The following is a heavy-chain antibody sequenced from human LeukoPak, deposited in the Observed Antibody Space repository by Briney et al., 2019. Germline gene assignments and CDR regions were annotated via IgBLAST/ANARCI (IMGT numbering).Heavy chain of an antibody. V-gene: IGHV3-23*01. Sequence: PGRSLRLSCAASGFAFTNYPMTWVRRAPGRGLEWLSTIIGDRTGRTYYADSVEGRFTVSRDNSKSTLYLQMSSLRAEDTAVYYCMKGGWGSTFDYWGQGTLVTVSS. J-gene: IGHJ4*02. CDR1: GFAFTNYP. D-gene: IGHD1-26*01. CDR3: MKGGWGSTFDY. CDR2: IIGDRTGRT.